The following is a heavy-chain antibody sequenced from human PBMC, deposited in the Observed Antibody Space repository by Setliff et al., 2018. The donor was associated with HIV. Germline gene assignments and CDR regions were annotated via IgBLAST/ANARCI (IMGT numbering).Heavy chain of an antibody. J-gene: IGHJ4*02. D-gene: IGHD3-16*01. CDR2: INADSSST. CDR3: VRWGLPYGIDA. Sequence: PGGSLRLSCAAPGLTFKNYWIHWVRQAPGKGLVWVSRINADSSSTTYADSVKGRFTISRDNAKDSLYLQMHSLRAEDTAVYYCVRWGLPYGIDAWGQGTLVTVSS. CDR1: GLTFKNYW. V-gene: IGHV3-74*01.